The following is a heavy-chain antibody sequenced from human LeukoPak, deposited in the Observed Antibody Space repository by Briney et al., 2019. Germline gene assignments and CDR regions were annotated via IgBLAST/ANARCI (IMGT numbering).Heavy chain of an antibody. D-gene: IGHD2-2*01. V-gene: IGHV3-48*03. CDR1: GFTFSSYE. Sequence: GGSLRLSCAASGFTFSSYEMNWVRQAPGKGLEWVSYISSSGSTIYYADSVKGRFTISRDNAKNSLYLQMNSLRAEDTAVYYCSRDTGYCSSTSCYAYFDYWGQRTMVTVSS. CDR3: SRDTGYCSSTSCYAYFDY. CDR2: ISSSGSTI. J-gene: IGHJ4*02.